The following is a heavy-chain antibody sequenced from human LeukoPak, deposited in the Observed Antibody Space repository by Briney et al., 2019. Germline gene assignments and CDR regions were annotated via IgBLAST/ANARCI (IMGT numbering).Heavy chain of an antibody. CDR1: GGSCSGYY. CDR3: ARERVWRYCGGDSCGWFDP. Sequence: SETLSLTCAVYGGSCSGYYWSWIRQPAGKGLEWIGRIYTSGSTNYNPSLKSRVTISVDTSKNQFSLKLSSVTAADTAVYYCARERVWRYCGGDSCGWFDPWGQGTLVTVSS. CDR2: IYTSGST. D-gene: IGHD2-21*02. J-gene: IGHJ5*02. V-gene: IGHV4-4*07.